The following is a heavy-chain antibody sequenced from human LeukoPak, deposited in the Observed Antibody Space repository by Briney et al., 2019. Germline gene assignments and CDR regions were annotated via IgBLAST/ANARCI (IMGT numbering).Heavy chain of an antibody. CDR2: IYYSGST. CDR1: GGSISSGGYY. D-gene: IGHD3-22*01. Sequence: SETLSLTCTVSGGSISSGGYYWSWIRQHPGKGLEWIGYIYYSGSTYYNPSLKSRVTISVDTSKNQFSLKLSSVTAADTAVYYCARYYYDSSGYYYAYWGQGTLVTVSS. CDR3: ARYYYDSSGYYYAY. V-gene: IGHV4-31*03. J-gene: IGHJ4*02.